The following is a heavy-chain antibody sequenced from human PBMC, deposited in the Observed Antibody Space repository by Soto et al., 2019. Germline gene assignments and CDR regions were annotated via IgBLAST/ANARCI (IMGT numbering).Heavy chain of an antibody. Sequence: SETLSLTCTVTGGSISGYYWSWIRQPAGKGLEWIGRIYSSGSTNYNPSLKSRVAMSVDTSKKQFSLKLTSVTAADTAVYYCVRGGYYGSGSYYTLLDYWGQGTLVTVSS. CDR1: GGSISGYY. D-gene: IGHD3-10*01. J-gene: IGHJ4*02. CDR3: VRGGYYGSGSYYTLLDY. V-gene: IGHV4-4*07. CDR2: IYSSGST.